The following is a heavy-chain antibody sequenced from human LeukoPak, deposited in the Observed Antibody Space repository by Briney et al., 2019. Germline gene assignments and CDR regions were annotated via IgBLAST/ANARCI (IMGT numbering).Heavy chain of an antibody. V-gene: IGHV1-2*02. CDR2: INPNSGDT. CDR3: ARSKNPFSSGWPDY. J-gene: IGHJ4*02. CDR1: GYTFTVYY. D-gene: IGHD6-19*01. Sequence: ASVKVSCKASGYTFTVYYMHSVRQAPGQGLEWMGWINPNSGDTNYAQKFQGRVTMTRDTSISTAYMELSRLRSDDTAVYYCARSKNPFSSGWPDYWGQGTLVTVSS.